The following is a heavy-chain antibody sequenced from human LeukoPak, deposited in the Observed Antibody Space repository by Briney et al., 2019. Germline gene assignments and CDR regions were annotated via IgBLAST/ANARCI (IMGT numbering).Heavy chain of an antibody. CDR3: ARDRANSFYSSSAGFDY. D-gene: IGHD6-6*01. CDR1: GGTISSSSYY. Sequence: PPETLSLTCTVSGGTISSSSYYWGWIRQPPGKGLEWIGSIYYSGSTYYNPSLKSRVTISVDTSKNQFSLRLTSVTAADTAVYYCARDRANSFYSSSAGFDYWGQGTLVTVSS. V-gene: IGHV4-39*07. CDR2: IYYSGST. J-gene: IGHJ4*02.